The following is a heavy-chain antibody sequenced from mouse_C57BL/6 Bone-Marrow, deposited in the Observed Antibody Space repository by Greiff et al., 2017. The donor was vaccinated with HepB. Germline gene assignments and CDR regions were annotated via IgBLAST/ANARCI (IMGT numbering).Heavy chain of an antibody. D-gene: IGHD1-1*01. CDR1: GLPFSDHG. CDR2: ISHLSYSI. Sequence: VMLVESGGGLVQPGGFLKPSCAASGLPFSDHGMAWVRQAPRKWPEWVSFISHLSYSISYADTVTGRFTITRENAKNTLYLEMSSLRSEDTAMYDCARQGAEDTVVADFDVWGTGTTVTVSS. CDR3: ARQGAEDTVVADFDV. J-gene: IGHJ1*03. V-gene: IGHV5-15*01.